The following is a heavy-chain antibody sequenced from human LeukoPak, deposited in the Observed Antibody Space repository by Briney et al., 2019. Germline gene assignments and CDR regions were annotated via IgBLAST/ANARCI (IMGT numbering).Heavy chain of an antibody. Sequence: GGSLRLSCSASGFTFSSYAMSWVRQAPGKGLEWVSAISGSGGSTYYADSVKGRFTISRDNSKNTLYLQMNSLRAEDTAVYYCAKDKPNDFWSGYYTIDYWGQGTLVTVSS. CDR2: ISGSGGST. J-gene: IGHJ4*02. CDR1: GFTFSSYA. D-gene: IGHD3-3*01. CDR3: AKDKPNDFWSGYYTIDY. V-gene: IGHV3-23*01.